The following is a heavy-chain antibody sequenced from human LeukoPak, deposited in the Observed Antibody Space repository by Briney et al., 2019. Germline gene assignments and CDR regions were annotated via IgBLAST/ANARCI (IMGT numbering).Heavy chain of an antibody. D-gene: IGHD6-13*01. CDR2: IIPIFGTA. J-gene: IGHJ4*02. V-gene: IGHV1-69*13. Sequence: ASVRVSCKASGGTFSSYAISWVRQAPGQGLEWMGGIIPIFGTANYEQKFQGRVTITADESTSTAYMELSSLRSEDTAVYYCAREGGLSSSWFDYWGQGTLVTVSS. CDR1: GGTFSSYA. CDR3: AREGGLSSSWFDY.